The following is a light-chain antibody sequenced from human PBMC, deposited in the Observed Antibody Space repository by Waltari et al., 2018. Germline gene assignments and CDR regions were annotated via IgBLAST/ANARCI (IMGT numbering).Light chain of an antibody. CDR1: ALPKQY. J-gene: IGLJ2*01. CDR2: RDT. CDR3: QSADSSGTYVL. V-gene: IGLV3-25*03. Sequence: SYELTQPPSESVPPGQTARIPCSGDALPKQYTYWYQQKPGQAPLMGMYRDTERPPGIPRRFSGSSSGTTVTLTISGVQAEDEADFYCQSADSSGTYVLFGGGTKLTVL.